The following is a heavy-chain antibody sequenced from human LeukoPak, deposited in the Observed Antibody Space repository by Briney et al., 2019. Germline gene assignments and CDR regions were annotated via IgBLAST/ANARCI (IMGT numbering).Heavy chain of an antibody. D-gene: IGHD3-10*01. J-gene: IGHJ4*02. V-gene: IGHV4-34*01. CDR3: ARGLNYYGSGSLY. CDR1: GGSFSGYY. Sequence: PSETLSLTCAVYGGSFSGYYWSWIRQPPGKGLEWIGEINHSGSTNYNPSLKSRVTISVDTSKNQFSLKLSSVTAADTAVYYCARGLNYYGSGSLYWGQGTLVTVSS. CDR2: INHSGST.